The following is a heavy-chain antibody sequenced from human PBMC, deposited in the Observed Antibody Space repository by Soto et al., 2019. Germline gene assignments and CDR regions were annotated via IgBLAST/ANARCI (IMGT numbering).Heavy chain of an antibody. Sequence: PGESLKISCKGSGYSFTSYWISWVRQMPGKGLEWMGRIDPSDSYTNYSPSFQGHVTISADKSTSTAYLQWSSLKASDTAMYYCARSIEYSSSSGENWFDPWGQGTLVTVSS. J-gene: IGHJ5*02. CDR1: GYSFTSYW. V-gene: IGHV5-10-1*01. CDR2: IDPSDSYT. D-gene: IGHD6-6*01. CDR3: ARSIEYSSSSGENWFDP.